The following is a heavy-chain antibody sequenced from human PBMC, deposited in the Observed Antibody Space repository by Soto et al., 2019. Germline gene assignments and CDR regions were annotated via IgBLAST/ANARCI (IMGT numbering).Heavy chain of an antibody. J-gene: IGHJ3*02. Sequence: GESLKISCKGSGYSFTSYWIGWVRQMPGKGLEWMGIIYPGDSDTRYSPSFQGQVTISADKSISTAYLQWGSLKASDTAMYYCASGPQSHGSGGYAFDIWGQGTMVTVSS. CDR2: IYPGDSDT. CDR1: GYSFTSYW. V-gene: IGHV5-51*01. CDR3: ASGPQSHGSGGYAFDI. D-gene: IGHD3-10*01.